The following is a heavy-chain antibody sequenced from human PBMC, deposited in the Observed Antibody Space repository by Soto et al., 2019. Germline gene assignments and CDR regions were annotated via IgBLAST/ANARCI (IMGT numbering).Heavy chain of an antibody. CDR2: IIPIFGTA. V-gene: IGHV1-69*13. CDR1: GGTFSSYA. Sequence: GASVKVSCKASGGTFSSYAISCVRQAPGQGLEWMGGIIPIFGTANYAQKFQGRVTITADESTSTAYMELSSLRSEDTAVYYCARGTFALVPAAIFAYWGQGTLVTVSS. J-gene: IGHJ4*02. CDR3: ARGTFALVPAAIFAY. D-gene: IGHD2-2*01.